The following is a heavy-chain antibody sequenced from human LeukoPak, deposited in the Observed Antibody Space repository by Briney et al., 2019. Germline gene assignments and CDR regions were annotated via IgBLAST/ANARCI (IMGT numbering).Heavy chain of an antibody. CDR2: IYYSGST. D-gene: IGHD5-18*01. CDR1: GGSISLSYYY. V-gene: IGHV4-61*05. Sequence: SETLSLTCSVSGGSISLSYYYWGWIRQPPGKGLEWIGYIYYSGSTNYNPSRKSRVTISVDTSKNQFSLKLSSVTAADTAVYYCARTEESGYSYGYFGYYYYMDVWGKGTTVTVSS. CDR3: ARTEESGYSYGYFGYYYYMDV. J-gene: IGHJ6*03.